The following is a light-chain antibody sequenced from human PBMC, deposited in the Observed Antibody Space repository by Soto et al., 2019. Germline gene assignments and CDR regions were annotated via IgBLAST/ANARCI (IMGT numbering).Light chain of an antibody. CDR1: RSDVAEYNL. J-gene: IGLJ3*02. Sequence: QSALAQPASVSGSPGQSITISCSGTRSDVAEYNLVSWYQQLPGKAPRLIIYEVNKRPSGGSTRFSGSKSGGTASLTISGLQAEDEADYYCCSYAGSDTWAFGGGTKVTVL. CDR3: CSYAGSDTWA. V-gene: IGLV2-23*02. CDR2: EVN.